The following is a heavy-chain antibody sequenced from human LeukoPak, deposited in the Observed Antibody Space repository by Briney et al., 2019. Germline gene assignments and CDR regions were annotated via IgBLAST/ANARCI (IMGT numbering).Heavy chain of an antibody. CDR3: ARDHSSSWYYGAFDI. D-gene: IGHD6-13*01. Sequence: ASVKVSCKASGYTFTSYGISWVRQAPGQGLEWMGWISAYNGNTNYAQKLQGRVTMTTDTSTSTAYMELRSLRSDGTAVYYCARDHSSSWYYGAFDIWGRGTMVTVSS. J-gene: IGHJ3*02. CDR1: GYTFTSYG. V-gene: IGHV1-18*01. CDR2: ISAYNGNT.